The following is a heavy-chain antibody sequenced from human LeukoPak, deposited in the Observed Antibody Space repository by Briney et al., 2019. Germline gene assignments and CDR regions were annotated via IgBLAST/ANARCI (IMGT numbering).Heavy chain of an antibody. CDR3: ARETGGTGSSGWLEP. CDR2: INPNSGGT. Sequence: ASVKVSCKASGYTFTGYYMHWVRQAPGQGLEWMGWINPNSGGTNYAQKFQGRVTMTRDTSISTAYMELSRLRSDDTAVYYCARETGGTGSSGWLEPWGQGTLVTVSS. D-gene: IGHD3-10*01. CDR1: GYTFTGYY. J-gene: IGHJ5*02. V-gene: IGHV1-2*02.